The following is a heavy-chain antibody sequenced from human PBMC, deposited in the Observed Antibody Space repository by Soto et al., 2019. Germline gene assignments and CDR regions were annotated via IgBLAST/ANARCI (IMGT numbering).Heavy chain of an antibody. CDR1: GYTFTAYG. CDR3: ARELNTDPSAYYSFAY. J-gene: IGHJ4*02. D-gene: IGHD3-22*01. CDR2: VSTNNADT. Sequence: SVKVSCKTSGYTFTAYGLAWLRQAPGQRPEWMGWVSTNNADTNYAQKFQGRVTMTTETSTRTTYMELRSLRSDDTAVYYCARELNTDPSAYYSFAYWGQGTLVTVSS. V-gene: IGHV1-18*01.